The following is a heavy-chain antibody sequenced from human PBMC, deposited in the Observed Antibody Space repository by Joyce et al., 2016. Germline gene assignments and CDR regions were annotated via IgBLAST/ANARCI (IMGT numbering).Heavy chain of an antibody. J-gene: IGHJ4*02. CDR3: ARLDPYNTTSGYFDS. CDR1: GDSISSGGFS. CDR2: IYHTGNT. D-gene: IGHD6-6*01. V-gene: IGHV4-30-2*01. Sequence: QLQLQESGSGLVKPSQTLSLTCAVSGDSISSGGFSWSWTRQPPGKGLEWIGYIYHTGNTDYNPSLKSRVTMSVDRSKNQFSLQMHSVTAADTAVYYCARLDPYNTTSGYFDSWGQGTLVAVSS.